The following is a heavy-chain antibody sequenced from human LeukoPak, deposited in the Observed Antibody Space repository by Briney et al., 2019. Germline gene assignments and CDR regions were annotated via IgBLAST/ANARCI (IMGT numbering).Heavy chain of an antibody. D-gene: IGHD6-13*01. CDR3: ARDSRAAAGGYYYYYMDV. Sequence: ASVKVSCKASGYTFTGYYMHWVRQAPGQGLEWMGWINPNSGGTNYAQKFQGRLTITADESTSTVYMELSSLRSEDTAVYYCARDSRAAAGGYYYYYMDVWGEGTTVTVSS. J-gene: IGHJ6*03. CDR1: GYTFTGYY. CDR2: INPNSGGT. V-gene: IGHV1-2*02.